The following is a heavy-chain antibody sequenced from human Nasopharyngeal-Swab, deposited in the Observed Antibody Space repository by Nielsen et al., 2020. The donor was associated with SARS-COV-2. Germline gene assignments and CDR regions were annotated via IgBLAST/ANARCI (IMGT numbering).Heavy chain of an antibody. V-gene: IGHV2-70*01. J-gene: IGHJ4*02. CDR2: IDWDDDK. Sequence: WIRQLPGKALEWLALIDWDDDKYYSTSLKTRLTISKDTSKNQVVLTMTNMDPVDTATYYCARIPPLDYYFDYWGQGTLVTVSS. D-gene: IGHD3/OR15-3a*01. CDR3: ARIPPLDYYFDY.